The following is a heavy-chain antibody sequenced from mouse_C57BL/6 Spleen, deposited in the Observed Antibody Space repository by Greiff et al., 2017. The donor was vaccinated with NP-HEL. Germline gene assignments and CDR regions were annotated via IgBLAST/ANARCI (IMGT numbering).Heavy chain of an antibody. CDR3: ASPSYYSNYVGFAY. CDR2: ILPGSGST. CDR1: GYTFTGYW. V-gene: IGHV1-9*01. D-gene: IGHD2-5*01. J-gene: IGHJ3*01. Sequence: VQLQQSGAELMKPGASVKLSCKATGYTFTGYWIEWVKQRPGHGLEWIGEILPGSGSTNYNVKFKGKATFTADTSSNTAYMQLSSLTTEDSAIYYCASPSYYSNYVGFAYWGQVTLVTVSA.